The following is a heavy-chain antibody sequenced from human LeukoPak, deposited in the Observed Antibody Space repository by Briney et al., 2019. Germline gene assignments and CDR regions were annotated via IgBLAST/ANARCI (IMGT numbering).Heavy chain of an antibody. D-gene: IGHD1-1*01. Sequence: PGGSLRLSCAASGLTFSSYWMSWVRQAPGKGLEWVANIKQDGSEKYYVDSVKGRFTISRDNAKNSLYLQMNSLRAEDTAVYYCARNWNGGDYWGQGTLVTVSS. CDR2: IKQDGSEK. CDR1: GLTFSSYW. V-gene: IGHV3-7*01. J-gene: IGHJ4*02. CDR3: ARNWNGGDY.